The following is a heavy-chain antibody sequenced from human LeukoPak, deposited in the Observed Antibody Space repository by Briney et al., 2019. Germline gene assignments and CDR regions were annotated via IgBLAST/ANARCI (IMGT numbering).Heavy chain of an antibody. CDR3: ARVGCSGGTCYRSRGAFDI. D-gene: IGHD2-15*01. CDR2: IYYSGST. CDR1: GGSISSSSYY. Sequence: NASETLSLTCTVSGGSISSSSYYWGWIRQPPGKGLEWIGSIYYSGSTYYNPSLKSRVTISIDTSKNQFSLKLSSVTAADTAVYYCARVGCSGGTCYRSRGAFDIWGQGTMVTVSS. V-gene: IGHV4-39*07. J-gene: IGHJ3*02.